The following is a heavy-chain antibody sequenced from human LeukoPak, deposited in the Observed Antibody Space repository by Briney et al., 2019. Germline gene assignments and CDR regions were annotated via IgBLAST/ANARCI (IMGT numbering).Heavy chain of an antibody. Sequence: ASVKVSCKASGYTFTSYYMHWVRQAPGQGLEWMGIINPSGGSTNYAQKFQGRVTMTRDTSTSTAYMELSSLRSEDTAVYYCARDGSSWYFGDAFDIWGQGTMVTVSS. CDR2: INPSGGST. CDR3: ARDGSSWYFGDAFDI. CDR1: GYTFTSYY. D-gene: IGHD6-13*01. V-gene: IGHV1-46*01. J-gene: IGHJ3*02.